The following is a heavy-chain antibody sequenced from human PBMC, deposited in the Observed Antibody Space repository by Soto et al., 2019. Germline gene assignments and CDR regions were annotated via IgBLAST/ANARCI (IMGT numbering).Heavy chain of an antibody. V-gene: IGHV3-23*01. Sequence: GGSLRLSCTASGFTFSDYAMSWVRQPPGKGLEWVSVISAGGSTYYADSVKGRFTVSRANSKNTLYLQMNSLRAEDTAVYYCANVPIWCSSTSCYTEGFDYWGQGTLVTVSS. CDR1: GFTFSDYA. CDR3: ANVPIWCSSTSCYTEGFDY. CDR2: ISAGGST. J-gene: IGHJ4*02. D-gene: IGHD2-2*02.